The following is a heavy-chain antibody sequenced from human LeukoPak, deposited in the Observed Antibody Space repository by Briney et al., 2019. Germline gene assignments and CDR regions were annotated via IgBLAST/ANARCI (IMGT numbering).Heavy chain of an antibody. J-gene: IGHJ5*02. CDR1: GFTFSSYA. CDR2: ISGSGGST. Sequence: GGSLRLSCAASGFTFSSYAMSWVRQAPGKGLEWVSAISGSGGSTYYADSVKGRFTISRDNSKNTLFLQMNSLRAEDTAVYYCARDSSPWYYYDRSGSNGFDPWGQGTLVTVSS. V-gene: IGHV3-23*01. D-gene: IGHD3-22*01. CDR3: ARDSSPWYYYDRSGSNGFDP.